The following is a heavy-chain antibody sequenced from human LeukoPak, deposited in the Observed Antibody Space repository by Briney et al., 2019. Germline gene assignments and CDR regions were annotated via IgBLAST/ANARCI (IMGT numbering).Heavy chain of an antibody. V-gene: IGHV1-46*01. CDR1: GYTFTSYY. J-gene: IGHJ4*02. CDR2: INPSGGST. D-gene: IGHD3-22*01. Sequence: ASVKVSCKASGYTFTSYYMHWVRQAPGQGLEWMGIINPSGGSTSYAQKFQGRVTMTRDTSTSTVYMELSSLRSEDTAVYYCASQYYYDSSGYYNGLDYWGQGTPVTVSS. CDR3: ASQYYYDSSGYYNGLDY.